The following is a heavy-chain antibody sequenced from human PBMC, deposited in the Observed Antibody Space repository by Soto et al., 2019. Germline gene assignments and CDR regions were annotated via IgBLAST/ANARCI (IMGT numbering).Heavy chain of an antibody. CDR1: GFTVSNNY. V-gene: IGHV3-53*01. J-gene: IGHJ4*02. CDR3: ATHQGGGGY. CDR2: IYSGGYT. Sequence: EVQLVESGGGLIQPGGSLRLSCAVSGFTVSNNYMSWVRQAPGKGLEGVSVIYSGGYTAYGDSVKGRLTISRDNSKNTLFLQKDSRGADCAALYYCATHQGGGGYWGQGTLVTVSS. D-gene: IGHD2-2*01.